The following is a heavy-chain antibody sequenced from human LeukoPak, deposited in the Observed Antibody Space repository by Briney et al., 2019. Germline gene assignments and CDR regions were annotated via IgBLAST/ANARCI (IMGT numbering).Heavy chain of an antibody. CDR2: MNPNSGNT. D-gene: IGHD6-6*01. V-gene: IGHV1-8*01. CDR1: GYTFTSYD. Sequence: ASVKVSCKASGYTFTSYDINWVRQATGQGLEWMGWMNPNSGNTGYAQKFQGRITMTRNTSISTAYMELSSLRTEDTALYYCAKRALGGFYLNSWGQGTLVTVSS. J-gene: IGHJ4*02. CDR3: AKRALGGFYLNS.